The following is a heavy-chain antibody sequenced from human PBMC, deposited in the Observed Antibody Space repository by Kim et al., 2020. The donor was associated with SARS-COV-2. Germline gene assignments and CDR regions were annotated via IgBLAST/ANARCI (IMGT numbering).Heavy chain of an antibody. CDR3: ARSERWWMGGRPGFDY. CDR1: GYTCTSYG. Sequence: ASVKVSCKASGYTCTSYGISWVRQATGQGLEWMGWISAYNGDTNYAQKLQGRVTMTTDTSTSTDYMELRSLRSDDTAVYYCARSERWWMGGRPGFDYWGQEHLFTVSS. J-gene: IGHJ4*02. V-gene: IGHV1-18*01. D-gene: IGHD2-8*02. CDR2: ISAYNGDT.